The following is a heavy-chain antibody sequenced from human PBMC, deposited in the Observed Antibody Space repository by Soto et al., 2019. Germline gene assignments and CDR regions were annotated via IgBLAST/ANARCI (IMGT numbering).Heavy chain of an antibody. V-gene: IGHV4-4*02. J-gene: IGHJ4*02. CDR1: GASVSTSYW. D-gene: IGHD3-9*01. Sequence: PSETLSLTCAVSGASVSTSYWWSWVRQSPGKGLEWIWEIHYSGTTNYNPSLKSRVIISQDKSKNQFSLNLNSVTAADTAMYYCTRALLKSLDYWGQGTLVTVSS. CDR2: IHYSGTT. CDR3: TRALLKSLDY.